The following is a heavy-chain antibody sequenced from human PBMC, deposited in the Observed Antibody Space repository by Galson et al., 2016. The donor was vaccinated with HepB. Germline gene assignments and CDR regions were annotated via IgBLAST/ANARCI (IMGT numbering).Heavy chain of an antibody. J-gene: IGHJ4*02. CDR3: ARLSLVSAGTVDY. CDR1: GITFSRYW. Sequence: SLRLSCAASGITFSRYWMHWVRQAPGKGLVWVSHIKNDGTTTNYADSVRGRFIISRDNAKHTLYLQMNSLRAEDTAGYYCARLSLVSAGTVDYWGQGTLVVVSS. CDR2: IKNDGTTT. D-gene: IGHD6-19*01. V-gene: IGHV3-74*01.